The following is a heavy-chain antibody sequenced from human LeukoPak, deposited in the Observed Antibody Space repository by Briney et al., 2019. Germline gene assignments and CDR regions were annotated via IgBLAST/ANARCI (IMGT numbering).Heavy chain of an antibody. D-gene: IGHD3-3*01. Sequence: PSETLSLTCTVSGGSISSYYWSWIRQPAGKGLEWIGRIYTSGSTNYNLSLKSRVTMSVDTSKNQFSLKLSSVTAADTAVYYCARDRLPHYDFWSGYRNRANWFDPWGQGTLVTVSS. CDR3: ARDRLPHYDFWSGYRNRANWFDP. V-gene: IGHV4-4*07. CDR1: GGSISSYY. CDR2: IYTSGST. J-gene: IGHJ5*02.